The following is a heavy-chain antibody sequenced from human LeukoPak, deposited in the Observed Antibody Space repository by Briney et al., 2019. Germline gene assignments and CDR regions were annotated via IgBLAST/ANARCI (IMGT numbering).Heavy chain of an antibody. J-gene: IGHJ4*02. CDR3: ATYFCGEYGSYYFDY. Sequence: PSETLSLTCAVSGAFITNSHWWSWARQPPGKGLEWIGEIYHSGTTNYNPSLKSRVTMSVDKSKNQFSLKLSSVTAADTAVYYCATYFCGEYGSYYFDYWGQGTLVTVSS. V-gene: IGHV4-4*02. CDR1: GAFITNSHW. D-gene: IGHD4-17*01. CDR2: IYHSGTT.